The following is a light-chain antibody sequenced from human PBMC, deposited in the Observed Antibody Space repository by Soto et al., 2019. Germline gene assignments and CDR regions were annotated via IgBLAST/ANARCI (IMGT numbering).Light chain of an antibody. Sequence: EIMMTQSPATLSVSPGERATLSCRASQSVSSNLALYQQKPGRAPRLLIYGASTRATGIPARCSGSGSGTEFTLTISSLQSEDFAVYCWQQYNNWPPETFGQGTKVDI. CDR1: QSVSSN. J-gene: IGKJ1*01. CDR2: GAS. V-gene: IGKV3-15*01. CDR3: QQYNNWPPET.